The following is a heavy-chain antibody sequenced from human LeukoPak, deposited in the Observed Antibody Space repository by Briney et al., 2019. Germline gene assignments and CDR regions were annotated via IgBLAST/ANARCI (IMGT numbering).Heavy chain of an antibody. CDR1: GGTFSSYA. J-gene: IGHJ3*02. CDR3: ARDLFYDYVWGSYRSDAFDI. CDR2: ISAYNGNT. D-gene: IGHD3-16*02. V-gene: IGHV1-18*01. Sequence: ASVKVSCKASGGTFSSYAISWVRQAPGQGLEWMGWISAYNGNTNYAQKLQGRVTMTTDTSTSTAYMELRSLRSDDTAVYYCARDLFYDYVWGSYRSDAFDIWGQGTMVTVSS.